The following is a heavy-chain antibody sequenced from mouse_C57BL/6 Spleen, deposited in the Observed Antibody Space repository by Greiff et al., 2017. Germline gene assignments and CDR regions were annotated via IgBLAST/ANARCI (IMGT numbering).Heavy chain of an antibody. CDR1: GYTFTSYW. V-gene: IGHV1-64*01. CDR3: ARTGGGPGLDD. D-gene: IGHD4-1*01. CDR2: IQPNSGST. Sequence: QVQLQQPGAELVKPGASVKLSCKASGYTFTSYWMHWVKQRPGQGLEWIGMIQPNSGSTNYNEKFKGKATLTVDKSSSTAYMQLSSLTSEDSAIYYCARTGGGPGLDDWGQGTTLTVSS. J-gene: IGHJ2*01.